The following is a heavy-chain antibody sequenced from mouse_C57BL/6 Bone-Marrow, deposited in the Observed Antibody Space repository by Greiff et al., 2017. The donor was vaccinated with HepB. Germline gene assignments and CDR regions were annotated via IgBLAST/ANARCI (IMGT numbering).Heavy chain of an antibody. D-gene: IGHD1-2*01. Sequence: EVQLVESGGGLVQPGGSLKLSCAASGFTFSDYYMYWVRQTPEKRLEWVAYISNGGGSTYYPDTVKGRFTISRDNAKNTLYLQMSRLKSEDTAMYYCARHSPSLLRPFAYWGQGTLVTVSA. J-gene: IGHJ3*01. CDR3: ARHSPSLLRPFAY. CDR2: ISNGGGST. V-gene: IGHV5-12*01. CDR1: GFTFSDYY.